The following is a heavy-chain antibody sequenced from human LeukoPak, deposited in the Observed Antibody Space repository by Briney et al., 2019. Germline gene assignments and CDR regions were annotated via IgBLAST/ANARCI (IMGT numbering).Heavy chain of an antibody. J-gene: IGHJ4*02. CDR2: INPSGGST. D-gene: IGHD5-18*01. CDR1: GYTFTGYY. Sequence: ASVKVSCKASGYTFTGYYMHWVRQAPGQGLEWMGIINPSGGSTSYAQKFQGRVTMTRDTSTSTVYMELSSLRSEDTAVYYCARVPNVDTAMVEFDYWGQGTLVTVSS. V-gene: IGHV1-46*01. CDR3: ARVPNVDTAMVEFDY.